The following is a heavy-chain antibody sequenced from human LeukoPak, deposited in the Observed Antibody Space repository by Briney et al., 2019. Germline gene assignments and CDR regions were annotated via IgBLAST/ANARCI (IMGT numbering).Heavy chain of an antibody. Sequence: GGSLRLSCAASGFTFSSYAVSWVRQAPGKGLEWVSAISGSGGSTYYADSVKGRFTISRDNSKNTLYLQMNSLRAEDTAVYYCAKVRYSSGWYAHYYYYYGMDVWGQGTTVTVSS. J-gene: IGHJ6*02. CDR3: AKVRYSSGWYAHYYYYYGMDV. CDR1: GFTFSSYA. V-gene: IGHV3-23*01. CDR2: ISGSGGST. D-gene: IGHD6-19*01.